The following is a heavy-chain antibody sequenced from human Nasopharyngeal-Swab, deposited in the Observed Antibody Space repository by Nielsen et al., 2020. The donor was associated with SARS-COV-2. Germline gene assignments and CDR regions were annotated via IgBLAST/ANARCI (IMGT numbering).Heavy chain of an antibody. Sequence: SEILSFTWTVVGGSFSSYYWSWIRQPPGKGLEWIGYIYYSGSTNYNPSLKSRVTISVDTSKNQFSLKLSSVTAADTAVYYCARDRPMVRGVASGGAHYYYYYMDVWGKGTTVTVSS. CDR2: IYYSGST. D-gene: IGHD3-10*01. J-gene: IGHJ6*03. CDR3: ARDRPMVRGVASGGAHYYYYYMDV. CDR1: GGSFSSYY. V-gene: IGHV4-59*01.